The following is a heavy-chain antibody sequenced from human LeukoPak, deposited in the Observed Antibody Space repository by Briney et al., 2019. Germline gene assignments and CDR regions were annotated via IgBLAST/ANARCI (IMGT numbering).Heavy chain of an antibody. J-gene: IGHJ4*02. D-gene: IGHD4-23*01. Sequence: SETLSLTCTVSGGSISISRHYWAWIRQPPGRGLDWIGTIHYTGTTYYNPSLRSRVSISVDRSTNQFSLRVSPVTAADTAVYYCARYGNSAVYWGQGTLVTVSS. CDR1: GGSISISRHY. CDR3: ARYGNSAVY. CDR2: IHYTGTT. V-gene: IGHV4-39*07.